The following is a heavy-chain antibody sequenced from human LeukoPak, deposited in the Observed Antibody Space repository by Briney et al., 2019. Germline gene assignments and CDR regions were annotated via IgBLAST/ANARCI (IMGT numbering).Heavy chain of an antibody. CDR2: IYYSGST. CDR1: GGSISSYY. D-gene: IGHD1-26*01. J-gene: IGHJ3*02. CDR3: ARESVYSGRYYAFDI. V-gene: IGHV4-59*01. Sequence: SETLSLTCTVSGGSISSYYWSWIRQPPGKGLQWIGYIYYSGSTNYNPSLKSRVTISVDTSKNQFSLKLSSVTAADTAVYYCARESVYSGRYYAFDIWGQGTMVTVSS.